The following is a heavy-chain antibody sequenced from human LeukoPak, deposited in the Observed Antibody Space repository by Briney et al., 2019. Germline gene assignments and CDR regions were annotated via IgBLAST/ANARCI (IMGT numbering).Heavy chain of an antibody. D-gene: IGHD5-18*01. Sequence: SVKVSCKASGGTFSSYAISWVRQAPGQGLEWMGRIIPILGIANHAQKFQGRVTITADKSTSTAYMELSSLRSEDTAVYYCARGVGIQLWLYNPWGQGTLVTVSS. V-gene: IGHV1-69*04. CDR3: ARGVGIQLWLYNP. CDR1: GGTFSSYA. CDR2: IIPILGIA. J-gene: IGHJ5*02.